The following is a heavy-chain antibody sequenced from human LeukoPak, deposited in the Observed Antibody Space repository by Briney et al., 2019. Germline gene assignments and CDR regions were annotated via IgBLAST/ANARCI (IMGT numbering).Heavy chain of an antibody. CDR2: IYYSGST. J-gene: IGHJ4*02. CDR3: ARGRGGPPDY. V-gene: IGHV4-59*01. Sequence: TSETLSLTCTVSGGSISSYYWNWIRQSPGKGLEWIGYIYYSGSTNYNPSLNSRVTISVDTSKNQFSLKLNSVTAADTAVYYCARGRGGPPDYWGQGTLVTASS. CDR1: GGSISSYY. D-gene: IGHD3-16*01.